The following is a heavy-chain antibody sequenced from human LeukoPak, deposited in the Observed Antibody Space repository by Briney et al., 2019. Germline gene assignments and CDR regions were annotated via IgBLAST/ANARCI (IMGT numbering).Heavy chain of an antibody. V-gene: IGHV3-23*01. CDR2: ITTSDGNT. J-gene: IGHJ4*02. Sequence: PGGSLRLSCAAPGFTFSSYAMSWVRQAPGKGLEWVSTITTSDGNTYYADSVKGRFTVSRDNSKNTLFLQMNSLRAEDTAVYYCAKDGGLWVSAHWGDSWGRGTLVTVSS. CDR3: AKDGGLWVSAHWGDS. CDR1: GFTFSSYA. D-gene: IGHD7-27*01.